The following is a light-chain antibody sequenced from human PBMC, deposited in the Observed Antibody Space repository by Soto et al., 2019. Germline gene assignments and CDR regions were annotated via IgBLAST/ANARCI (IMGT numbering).Light chain of an antibody. Sequence: DSQMPQSTSSLSASVGDRVTITGRASQSISSYLNWYQQKPGKAPKLLIYAASSLQSGVPSRFSGSGSGTDFTLTISSLQPEGFATYYCQLSYSTWTFGQGTKVEIK. J-gene: IGKJ1*01. CDR3: QLSYSTWT. V-gene: IGKV1-39*01. CDR2: AAS. CDR1: QSISSY.